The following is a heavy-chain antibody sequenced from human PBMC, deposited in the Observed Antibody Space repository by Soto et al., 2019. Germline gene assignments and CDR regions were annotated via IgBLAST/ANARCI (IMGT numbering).Heavy chain of an antibody. J-gene: IGHJ4*02. D-gene: IGHD3-22*01. CDR2: IYYSGST. V-gene: IGHV4-30-4*01. Sequence: QVQLQESGPGLVKPSQTLSLTCTVSGGSIRTCAYYWNWIRQPPGKDLEWMGYIYYSGSTYYNPTLQSRLNISLDPSTNQLSLHLTYVTAAYTAVYYWARDDSRNRDSSGHYYQLEYWGQGLQVTVSS. CDR1: GGSIRTCAYY. CDR3: ARDDSRNRDSSGHYYQLEY.